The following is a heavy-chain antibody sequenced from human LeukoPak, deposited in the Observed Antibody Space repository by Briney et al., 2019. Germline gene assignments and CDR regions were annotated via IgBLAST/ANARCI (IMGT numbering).Heavy chain of an antibody. Sequence: SETLSLTCTVSGGSIIRSSYYWGWMRQSPGKGLEWIGSIYYSDSGTMYYNPSLKSRVTMSADTSKNQFSLRVSSVTAADTAVYYCARRPPALGAFDIWGQGTMVSVSS. CDR3: ARRPPALGAFDI. CDR1: GGSIIRSSYY. CDR2: IYYSDSGTM. J-gene: IGHJ3*02. V-gene: IGHV4-39*01.